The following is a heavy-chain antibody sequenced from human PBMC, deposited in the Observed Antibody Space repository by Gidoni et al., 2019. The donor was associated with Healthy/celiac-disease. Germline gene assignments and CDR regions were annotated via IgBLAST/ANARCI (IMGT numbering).Heavy chain of an antibody. Sequence: QVQLVQSGAEVKKPGASVKVSCKASGYTFTSYYMHWVRQAPGQGLEWMGIINPSGGSTSYAQKFQGRVTMTRDTSTSTVYMELSSLRSEDTAVYYCARLPLYDSSGYYDGYFDYWGQGTLVTVSS. J-gene: IGHJ4*02. CDR2: INPSGGST. CDR3: ARLPLYDSSGYYDGYFDY. CDR1: GYTFTSYY. D-gene: IGHD3-22*01. V-gene: IGHV1-46*01.